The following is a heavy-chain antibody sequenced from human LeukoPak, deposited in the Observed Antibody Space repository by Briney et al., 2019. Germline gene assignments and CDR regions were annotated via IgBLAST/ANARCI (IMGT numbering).Heavy chain of an antibody. CDR2: IYYSGST. Sequence: PSETLSLTCTVSGGSISSGGYYWSWIRQHPGKGLEWIGYIYYSGSTYYNPSLESRVTISVDTSKNQFSLKLSSVTVADTAVYYCASNTVTTRHLDYWGQGTLVTVSS. D-gene: IGHD4-17*01. J-gene: IGHJ4*02. V-gene: IGHV4-31*03. CDR3: ASNTVTTRHLDY. CDR1: GGSISSGGYY.